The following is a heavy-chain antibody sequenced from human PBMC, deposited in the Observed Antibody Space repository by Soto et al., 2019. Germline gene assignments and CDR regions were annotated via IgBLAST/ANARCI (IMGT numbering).Heavy chain of an antibody. CDR1: GGSVSSGSYY. CDR3: ARRGHYYESSGRFDY. D-gene: IGHD3-22*01. CDR2: IYYSGST. Sequence: QVQLQESGPGLVKPSETLSLTCTVSGGSVSSGSYYWSWIRHPPGKGLEWIGYIYYSGSTNYNPSLKSRVTISVDTSKNQCSLKLSSVTAADTAVYYCARRGHYYESSGRFDYWGQGTLVTVSS. V-gene: IGHV4-61*01. J-gene: IGHJ4*02.